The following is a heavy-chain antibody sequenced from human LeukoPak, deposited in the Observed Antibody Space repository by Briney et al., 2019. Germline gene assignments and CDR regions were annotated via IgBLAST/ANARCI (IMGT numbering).Heavy chain of an antibody. CDR3: ARGRDFWSGYYYYMDV. D-gene: IGHD3-3*01. CDR2: IYYSGAT. J-gene: IGHJ6*03. Sequence: SETLSLTCSVSGGSISSSSYYWGWIRQPPGEGLEWIGTIYYSGATYYSPSLKSRVTISVDTSKNQFSLKLSSVTAADTAVYYCARGRDFWSGYYYYMDVWGKGTTVTVSS. V-gene: IGHV4-39*07. CDR1: GGSISSSSYY.